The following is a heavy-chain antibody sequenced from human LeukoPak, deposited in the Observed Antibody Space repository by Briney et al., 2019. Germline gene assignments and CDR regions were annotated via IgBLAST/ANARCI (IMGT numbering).Heavy chain of an antibody. CDR2: IKEDGSEK. CDR1: GFTFSNYW. V-gene: IGHV3-7*03. CDR3: GRAMEG. D-gene: IGHD1-1*01. Sequence: GGSLRLSCAASGFTFSNYWMTWVRQAPGKGLEWVANIKEDGSEKYYVDSAKGRFTISRDNAKNSLYLQMNSLRAEDTAVHYCGRAMEGWGQGTLVTVSS. J-gene: IGHJ4*02.